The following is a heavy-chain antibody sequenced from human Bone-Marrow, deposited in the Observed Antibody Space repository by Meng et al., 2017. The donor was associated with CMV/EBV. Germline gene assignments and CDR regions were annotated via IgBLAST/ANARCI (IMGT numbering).Heavy chain of an antibody. Sequence: SETLSLTCTVSGGSISSYYWSWIRQPPGKGLEWIGYIYYSGSTNYNPSLKSRVTISVDTSKNQFPLKLSSVTAADTAVYYCARSRRRYCSSTSCAIRDYYYGMDVWGQGTRVTVSS. CDR3: ARSRRRYCSSTSCAIRDYYYGMDV. J-gene: IGHJ6*02. D-gene: IGHD2-2*01. V-gene: IGHV4-59*01. CDR2: IYYSGST. CDR1: GGSISSYY.